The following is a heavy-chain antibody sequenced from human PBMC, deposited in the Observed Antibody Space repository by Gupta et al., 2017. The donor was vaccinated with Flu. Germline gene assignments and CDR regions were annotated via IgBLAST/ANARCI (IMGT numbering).Heavy chain of an antibody. J-gene: IGHJ4*02. CDR3: ASDSSSPRFDY. D-gene: IGHD6-6*01. CDR2: IYYSGST. V-gene: IGHV4-39*01. Sequence: QLQLQESGPGLVKPSETLSLTCTVSGGSISSSSYYWGWIRQPPGKGLEWIGSIYYSGSTYYNPSLKSRVTISVDTSKNQFSLKLSSVTAADTAVYYCASDSSSPRFDYWGQGTLVTVSS. CDR1: GGSISSSSYY.